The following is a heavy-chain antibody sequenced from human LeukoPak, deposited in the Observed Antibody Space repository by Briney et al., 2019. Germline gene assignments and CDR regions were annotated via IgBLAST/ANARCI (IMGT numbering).Heavy chain of an antibody. D-gene: IGHD2-15*01. CDR3: AKAPIQYCSGASCYPIDY. Sequence: GGSLRLSCAASGCTFSNYAMGWVRQTPGKGLECISLITSDGSATYYVDSVKGRFTISRDNSDNTMYLQMSSLRADDTAVYYCAKAPIQYCSGASCYPIDYWGQGTLVTVSS. CDR1: GCTFSNYA. J-gene: IGHJ4*02. V-gene: IGHV3-23*01. CDR2: ITSDGSAT.